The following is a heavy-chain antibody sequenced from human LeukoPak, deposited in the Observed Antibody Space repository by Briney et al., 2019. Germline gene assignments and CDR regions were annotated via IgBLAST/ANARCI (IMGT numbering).Heavy chain of an antibody. V-gene: IGHV3-9*01. D-gene: IGHD3/OR15-3a*01. CDR3: AKDRSRTGLYYYMDV. Sequence: RRALTLSCAASGFPFDEYAMHWVRQAPGKGLEWVSSLSWNSGSIAYAGSVKGRFTVSRDNAKNSLHLQMNSLRPEDTALYYCAKDRSRTGLYYYMDVWGKGTTVTVSS. J-gene: IGHJ6*03. CDR1: GFPFDEYA. CDR2: LSWNSGSI.